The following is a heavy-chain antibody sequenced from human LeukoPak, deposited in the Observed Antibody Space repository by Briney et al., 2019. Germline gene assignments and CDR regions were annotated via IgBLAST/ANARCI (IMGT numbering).Heavy chain of an antibody. CDR1: GDSISSGSYY. CDR2: IYSSGRI. CDR3: ARSRGYSGYDYSI. D-gene: IGHD5-12*01. J-gene: IGHJ3*02. Sequence: SQTLSLTCTVSGDSISSGSYYWSWIRQPAGKGLEWIGRIYSSGRINYNLSLKSRVTISVDTSKNQFSLKLSSVTAADTAVYYCARSRGYSGYDYSIWGQGTMVTVSS. V-gene: IGHV4-61*02.